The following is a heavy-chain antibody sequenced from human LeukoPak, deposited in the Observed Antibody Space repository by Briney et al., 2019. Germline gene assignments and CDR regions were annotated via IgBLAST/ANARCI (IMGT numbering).Heavy chain of an antibody. V-gene: IGHV3-30-3*01. CDR1: GFTFSSYA. CDR2: ISYDGSNK. J-gene: IGHJ4*02. Sequence: PGGSLRLSCAASGFTFSSYAVHWVRQAPGKGLEWVAVISYDGSNKYYADSVKGRFTISRDNSKNTLYLQMNSLRAEDTAVYYCARGLRAPYYYDSSGYLYGYWGQGTLVTVSS. CDR3: ARGLRAPYYYDSSGYLYGY. D-gene: IGHD3-22*01.